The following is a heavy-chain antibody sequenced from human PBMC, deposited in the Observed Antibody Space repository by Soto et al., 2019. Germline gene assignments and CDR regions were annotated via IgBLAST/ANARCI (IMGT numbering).Heavy chain of an antibody. D-gene: IGHD2-21*02. V-gene: IGHV4-59*01. CDR3: ARDLWGYCGTDCYPLDV. CDR1: GGSIPGYY. Sequence: PSVTLSLTCTVTGGSIPGYYWSWIRQPPGKGLEWIGYMYNTGSTVYNPSFKSRVTISVDTSKNQFSLKLNSVTAADTAVYYCARDLWGYCGTDCYPLDVWGQGTTVTV. J-gene: IGHJ6*02. CDR2: MYNTGST.